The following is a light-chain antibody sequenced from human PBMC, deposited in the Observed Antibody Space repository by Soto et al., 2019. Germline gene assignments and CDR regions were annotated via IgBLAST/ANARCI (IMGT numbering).Light chain of an antibody. CDR3: QPSYHWPPWK. Sequence: EIVMTQSPATLSVSPGERATLSCRASQSVSSNLAWYQQKPGQAPRLLIYGASTRATGIPARFSGSGSGTEFKPTISSLQSEDLVVYYGQPSYHWPPWKYGQGTKVESK. J-gene: IGKJ1*01. CDR1: QSVSSN. V-gene: IGKV3-15*01. CDR2: GAS.